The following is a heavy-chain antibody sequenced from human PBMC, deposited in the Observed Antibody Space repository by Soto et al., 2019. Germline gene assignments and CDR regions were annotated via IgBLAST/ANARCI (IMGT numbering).Heavy chain of an antibody. CDR1: GGSVSSGSYY. J-gene: IGHJ4*02. CDR2: IYYTGRT. V-gene: IGHV4-61*01. CDR3: ATMSSSGYPLDY. Sequence: SETLSLTCIVSGGSVSSGSYYWSWIRQPPGKGLEWIGFIYYTGRTSYNPSLKSRITISVDTSNNQFSLKLSSVTAADTAVYFCATMSSSGYPLDYWGRGTLVTVSS. D-gene: IGHD3-22*01.